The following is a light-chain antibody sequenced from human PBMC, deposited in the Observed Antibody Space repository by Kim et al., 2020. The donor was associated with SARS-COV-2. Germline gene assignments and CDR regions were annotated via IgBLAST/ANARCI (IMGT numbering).Light chain of an antibody. CDR2: DVS. CDR1: SGDVGYYYS. V-gene: IGLV2-14*04. Sequence: ITFSCAGTSGDVGYYYSVSWYQQHSGKVPKLIIYDVSERASGVSSRFSGSQSGNTASLSISVRRAEDEADYYCSSHTTSSTYVFGSGTQLTVL. CDR3: SSHTTSSTYV. J-gene: IGLJ1*01.